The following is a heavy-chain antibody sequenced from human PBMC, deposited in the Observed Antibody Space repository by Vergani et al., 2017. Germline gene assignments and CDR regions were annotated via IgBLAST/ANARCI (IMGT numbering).Heavy chain of an antibody. V-gene: IGHV4-39*01. Sequence: QLQLQESGPGLVKPSETLSLTCTVSGGSISSSSYYWGWIRQPPGKGLEWIGSIYYSGRTYYNPSLKSRVTISVDTSKNQFSLKLSSVTAADTAVYYCASRPGQQLDYYYGMDVWGQGTTVTVSS. CDR1: GGSISSSSYY. CDR2: IYYSGRT. J-gene: IGHJ6*02. CDR3: ASRPGQQLDYYYGMDV. D-gene: IGHD6-13*01.